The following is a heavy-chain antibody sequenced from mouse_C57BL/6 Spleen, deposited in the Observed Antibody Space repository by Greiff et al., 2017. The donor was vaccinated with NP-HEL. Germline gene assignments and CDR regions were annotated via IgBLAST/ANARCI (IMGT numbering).Heavy chain of an antibody. D-gene: IGHD2-4*01. V-gene: IGHV1-55*01. CDR3: ARYEYGYFDV. J-gene: IGHJ1*03. CDR2: IYPGSGST. Sequence: QVQLQQPGAELVKPGASVKMSCKASGYTFTSYWITWVKQRPGQGLEWIGDIYPGSGSTNYHEKFKSKSTLTVDTSSSTAYMQLSSLTSEDSAGYYCARYEYGYFDVWGTGTTVTVSS. CDR1: GYTFTSYW.